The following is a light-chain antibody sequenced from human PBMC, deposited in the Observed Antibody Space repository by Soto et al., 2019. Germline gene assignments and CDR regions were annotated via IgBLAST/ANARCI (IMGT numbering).Light chain of an antibody. J-gene: IGKJ1*01. Sequence: AIRMAQSPSSLSASVGDRVTITCRASQDIRDDLGWYQQKPGKTPKLLIYDASTLESGVPSRFIGSRSGTEFTLTISSLQPEDFGTYYCLQDYNFPQTFGQGTKVEIK. V-gene: IGKV1-6*01. CDR2: DAS. CDR3: LQDYNFPQT. CDR1: QDIRDD.